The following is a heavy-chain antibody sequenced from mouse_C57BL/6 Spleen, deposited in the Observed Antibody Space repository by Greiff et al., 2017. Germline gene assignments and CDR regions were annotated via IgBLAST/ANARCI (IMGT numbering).Heavy chain of an antibody. Sequence: QVQLQQPGAELVRPGSSVKLSCKASGYTFTSYWLHWVKQRPIQGLEWIGNIDPSDSESHYTQKFKDKATLTVVKSSSTAYMQLSSLTSEDSAVYYCARLGFGNFDYWGQGTTLTVSS. CDR3: ARLGFGNFDY. D-gene: IGHD1-1*01. V-gene: IGHV1-52*01. CDR2: IDPSDSES. CDR1: GYTFTSYW. J-gene: IGHJ2*01.